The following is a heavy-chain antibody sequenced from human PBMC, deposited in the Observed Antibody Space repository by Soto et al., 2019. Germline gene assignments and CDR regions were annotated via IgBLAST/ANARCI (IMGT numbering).Heavy chain of an antibody. CDR3: AVSGSSSRSYGMDV. Sequence: ASVKVSFKASGGTFSSYAISWVRQAPGQGLEWMGGIIPIFGTANYAQKFQGRVTITADKSTSTAYMELSSLRSEDTAVYYCAVSGSSSRSYGMDVWGQGTTVTVSS. CDR2: IIPIFGTA. V-gene: IGHV1-69*06. CDR1: GGTFSSYA. D-gene: IGHD6-13*01. J-gene: IGHJ6*02.